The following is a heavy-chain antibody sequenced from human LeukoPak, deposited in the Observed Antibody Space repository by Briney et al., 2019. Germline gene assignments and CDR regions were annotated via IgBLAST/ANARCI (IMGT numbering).Heavy chain of an antibody. Sequence: GASVKVSCKASGYTFTSYGISWVRQAPGQGLEWMGRIIPILGIANYAQKFQGRVTITADKSTSTAYMELSSLRSEDTAVYYCASFDSSGYYYGPHNWFDPWGQGTLVTVSS. CDR3: ASFDSSGYYYGPHNWFDP. D-gene: IGHD3-22*01. CDR2: IIPILGIA. CDR1: GYTFTSYG. V-gene: IGHV1-69*04. J-gene: IGHJ5*02.